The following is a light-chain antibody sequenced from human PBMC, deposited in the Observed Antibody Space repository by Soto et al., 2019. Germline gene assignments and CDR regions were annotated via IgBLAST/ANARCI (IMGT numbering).Light chain of an antibody. CDR1: GGHNNYA. CDR3: QTWGTGIRV. V-gene: IGLV4-69*01. Sequence: QPVLTQSPSASASLGASVKLTCTLSGGHNNYAIAWHQQQPERGPRYLMKFASDGSHSKGDGIPDRFSGSSSGAERYLTISSLQSEDEADYYCQTWGTGIRVFGGGTKVTVL. CDR2: FASDGSH. J-gene: IGLJ2*01.